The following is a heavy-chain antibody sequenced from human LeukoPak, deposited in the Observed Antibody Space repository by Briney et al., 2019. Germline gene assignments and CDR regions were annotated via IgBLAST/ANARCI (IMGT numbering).Heavy chain of an antibody. CDR1: GFTFSSYS. CDR3: ARSRGYCSSTSCYFGY. Sequence: GGSLRLSCAASGFTFSSYSMNWVRQAPGKGLEWVSSISSSSSYIYYADSVKGRFTISRDNAKNSLYLQMNSLRAEDTAVYYCARSRGYCSSTSCYFGYWGQGTLVTVSS. J-gene: IGHJ4*02. D-gene: IGHD2-2*01. CDR2: ISSSSSYI. V-gene: IGHV3-21*01.